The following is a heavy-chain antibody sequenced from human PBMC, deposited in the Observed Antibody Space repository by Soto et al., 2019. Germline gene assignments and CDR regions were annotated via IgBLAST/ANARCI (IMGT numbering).Heavy chain of an antibody. J-gene: IGHJ6*02. V-gene: IGHV4-59*01. D-gene: IGHD3-16*01. Sequence: PSETLSLTCTVSGGSSSSYYWSWIRQPPGKGPEWIGYIYYSGSTNYNPSLKSRVTISVDTSKNQFSLKLSSVTAADTAVYYCARDLYDLDYYYGMDVWGQGTTVTVSS. CDR3: ARDLYDLDYYYGMDV. CDR1: GGSSSSYY. CDR2: IYYSGST.